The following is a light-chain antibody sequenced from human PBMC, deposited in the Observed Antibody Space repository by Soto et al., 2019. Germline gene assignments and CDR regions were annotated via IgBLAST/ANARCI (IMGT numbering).Light chain of an antibody. CDR1: QSVISN. J-gene: IGKJ5*01. V-gene: IGKV3-15*01. CDR2: GAS. Sequence: EIVMTHSPATLSVSPGERATLACRDSQSVISNFAWYQQKPGQAPRLLIYGASTRATGIPARFSGSGSGTEFTLTISSLQPDDSAVYYCQQYGSLITFGQGTRLEI. CDR3: QQYGSLIT.